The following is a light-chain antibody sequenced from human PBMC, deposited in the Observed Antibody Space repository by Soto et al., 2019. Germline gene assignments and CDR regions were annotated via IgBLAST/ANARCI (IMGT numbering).Light chain of an antibody. Sequence: DIVMTQSPLSLSVTPGEPASISCRSSQSLLHTNAYNYLDWYLQKPGQSPQLLIYLGSNRASGVPDRFSGSGSGTDFPLKISRVEAEDVGVYYCLQALQTPLTFGGGTKVEIK. CDR2: LGS. CDR1: QSLLHTNAYNY. J-gene: IGKJ4*01. CDR3: LQALQTPLT. V-gene: IGKV2-28*01.